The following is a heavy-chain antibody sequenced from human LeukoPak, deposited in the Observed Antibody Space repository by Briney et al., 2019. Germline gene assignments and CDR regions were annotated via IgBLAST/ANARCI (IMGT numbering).Heavy chain of an antibody. V-gene: IGHV3-21*01. CDR2: ISSSSSYI. J-gene: IGHJ4*02. D-gene: IGHD6-13*01. CDR1: GFTFSSYS. Sequence: GGSLRLSCAASGFTFSSYSMNWVRQAPGKGLEWVSSISSSSSYIYYADSVKGRFTISRDNAKNSLYLQMNSLRAEDTAVYYCARDRGRGYSSSWYEGGFDYWGQGTLVTVSS. CDR3: ARDRGRGYSSSWYEGGFDY.